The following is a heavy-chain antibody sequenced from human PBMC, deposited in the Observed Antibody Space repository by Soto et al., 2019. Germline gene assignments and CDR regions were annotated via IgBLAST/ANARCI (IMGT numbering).Heavy chain of an antibody. J-gene: IGHJ6*02. Sequence: PSETLSLTCTVSGGSISSDSWSWIRQPPGKGLEWVGHIYNSGSTNYNPSLKSRLTINPDTSKNQFSLQLNSVTPEDTAVYYCAREGVNYYYYGMDVWGQGTTVTVSS. CDR3: AREGVNYYYYGMDV. V-gene: IGHV4-4*08. D-gene: IGHD3-10*01. CDR1: GGSISSDS. CDR2: IYNSGST.